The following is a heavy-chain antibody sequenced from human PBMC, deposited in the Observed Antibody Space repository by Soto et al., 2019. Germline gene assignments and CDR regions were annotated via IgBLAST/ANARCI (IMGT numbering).Heavy chain of an antibody. Sequence: QVILAQSGAEVKKPGSSVKVSCKVSGGSFSSFSINWVRQAPGQRFEWMGGIIPIWGTANFTQKFQDRVTFTADESTATAYMTLSSLTSEDTAFYYCTAFDSNGYYPQNHYWGPGTQVTVFS. CDR3: TAFDSNGYYPQNHY. V-gene: IGHV1-69*01. J-gene: IGHJ4*02. CDR1: GGSFSSFS. CDR2: IIPIWGTA. D-gene: IGHD3-22*01.